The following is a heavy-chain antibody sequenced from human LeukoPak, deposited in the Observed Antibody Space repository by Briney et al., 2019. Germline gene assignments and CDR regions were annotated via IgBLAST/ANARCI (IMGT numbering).Heavy chain of an antibody. CDR3: ARDKVAAAYVFDY. CDR1: GYTFTGYY. V-gene: IGHV1-46*01. CDR2: INPNSGST. J-gene: IGHJ4*02. Sequence: ASVKVSCKASGYTFTGYYMHWVRQAPGQGLEWMGWINPNSGSTSYAQKFQGRVTMTRDTSTSTVYMELSSLRSEDTAVYYCARDKVAAAYVFDYWGQGTLVTVSS. D-gene: IGHD6-13*01.